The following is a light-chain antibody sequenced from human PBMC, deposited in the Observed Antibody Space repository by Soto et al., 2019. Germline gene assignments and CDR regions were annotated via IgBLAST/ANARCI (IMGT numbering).Light chain of an antibody. J-gene: IGLJ2*01. CDR2: LNSDGSH. Sequence: QLVLTQSPSASASLGASVKLTCTLRSGHSRYAIAWHQQQPEKGPRYLMKLNSDGSHSKGDGIPDRFSGSSSGAERYLTISRLQSEDEADYYCQTWGTGIQVFGGGTKLTVL. CDR3: QTWGTGIQV. V-gene: IGLV4-69*01. CDR1: SGHSRYA.